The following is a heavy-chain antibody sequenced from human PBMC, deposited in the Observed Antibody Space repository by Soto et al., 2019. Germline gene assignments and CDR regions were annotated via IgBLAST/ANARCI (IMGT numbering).Heavy chain of an antibody. CDR2: INPSGGST. V-gene: IGHV1-46*01. J-gene: IGHJ6*02. CDR1: GYTFTSYY. Sequence: SVKVSCMASGYTFTSYYMHRVGQAAGRGLELMGIINPSGGSTSYAQKFQGRVTMTRDTSTSTVYMELSSLRSEDTGVYYCAREEGHFESYPGIAAAGEGANYYYYGMDVWGQGTTVTVCS. D-gene: IGHD6-13*01. CDR3: AREEGHFESYPGIAAAGEGANYYYYGMDV.